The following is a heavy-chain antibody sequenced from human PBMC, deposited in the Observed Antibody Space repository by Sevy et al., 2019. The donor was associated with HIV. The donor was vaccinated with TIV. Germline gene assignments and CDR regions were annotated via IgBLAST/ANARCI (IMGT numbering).Heavy chain of an antibody. V-gene: IGHV4-39*01. CDR2: IYHSGNT. CDR3: SRQLSVSTEPYYYGMDV. J-gene: IGHJ6*02. Sequence: SKTLSLTCTVSGGSISPTTYYWGWIRLPPGKGLEWIGAIYHSGNTYYSPSLESRVTISVDTSKNQFSLRLTSVTSADTAVYYCSRQLSVSTEPYYYGMDVWGQGTTVTVSS. CDR1: GGSISPTTYY. D-gene: IGHD6-19*01.